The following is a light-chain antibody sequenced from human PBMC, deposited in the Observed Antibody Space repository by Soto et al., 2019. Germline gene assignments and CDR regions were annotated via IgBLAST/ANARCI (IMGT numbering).Light chain of an antibody. J-gene: IGKJ1*01. CDR3: QQYNNWPPWT. V-gene: IGKV3-15*01. CDR1: QSVSSRN. Sequence: EIVLTQSPGTLSLSPGERGTLSCRASQSVSSRNLAWYQRKPGQAPRLLIYGASTRATGIPARFSGSGSGTEFTLTISSLEPEDFAVYYCQQYNNWPPWTFGQGTKVDIK. CDR2: GAS.